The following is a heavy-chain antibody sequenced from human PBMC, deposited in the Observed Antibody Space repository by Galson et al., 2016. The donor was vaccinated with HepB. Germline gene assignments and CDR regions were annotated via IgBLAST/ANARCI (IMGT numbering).Heavy chain of an antibody. J-gene: IGHJ6*02. CDR2: ISYDGSNK. D-gene: IGHD1-26*01. V-gene: IGHV3-30*18. CDR1: GFTFSTYG. CDR3: AKDGYRGSYRDYYGMDV. Sequence: SLRLSCAASGFTFSTYGMHWVRQAPGKGLAWVAVISYDGSNKKYADSVKGRFTISRDTSKNTLYQQMNSLTAEDTAVYFCAKDGYRGSYRDYYGMDVWGQGTTVTVSS.